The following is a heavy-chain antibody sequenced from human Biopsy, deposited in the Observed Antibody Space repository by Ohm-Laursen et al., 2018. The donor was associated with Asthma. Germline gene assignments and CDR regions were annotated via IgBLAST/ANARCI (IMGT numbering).Heavy chain of an antibody. CDR1: GFTFSSYS. J-gene: IGHJ4*02. CDR3: ARDGTDMNEAMPKDY. Sequence: SLRLSCTASGFTFSSYSMNWVRQAPGKGLEWVSSISSSSSYIYYADSVNGRFTISRDNAKNSLYLQMSSLRAEDTAVYYCARDGTDMNEAMPKDYWGQGTLVTVSS. D-gene: IGHD2-2*01. CDR2: ISSSSSYI. V-gene: IGHV3-21*01.